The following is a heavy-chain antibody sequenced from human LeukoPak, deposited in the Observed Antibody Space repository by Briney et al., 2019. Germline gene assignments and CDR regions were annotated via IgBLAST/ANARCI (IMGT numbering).Heavy chain of an antibody. J-gene: IGHJ6*03. V-gene: IGHV4-4*07. CDR2: IYTSGST. D-gene: IGHD3-3*01. CDR1: GGSISSYY. CDR3: ARVFDSPEWPYYYYYMDV. Sequence: PSETLSLTCTVSGGSISSYYWSWLRQPAGKGLEWLGRIYTSGSTNYNPSLKSRVTMSVDTSKNHFSLKLSSVTAADTAVYYCARVFDSPEWPYYYYYMDVWGKGTTVTVSS.